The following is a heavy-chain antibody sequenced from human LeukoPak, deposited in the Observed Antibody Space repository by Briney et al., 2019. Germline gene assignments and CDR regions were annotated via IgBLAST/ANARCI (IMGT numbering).Heavy chain of an antibody. Sequence: PGGSLRLSCTASGFTVSSNYMSWVRQAPGKGLEWVSIIYSGGSTYYADSVKGRFTISRDNSKNTLYLQMNSLRAEDTDVYYCARTRYDAFDIWGQGTMVTVSS. CDR1: GFTVSSNY. CDR2: IYSGGST. D-gene: IGHD4-17*01. V-gene: IGHV3-53*01. J-gene: IGHJ3*02. CDR3: ARTRYDAFDI.